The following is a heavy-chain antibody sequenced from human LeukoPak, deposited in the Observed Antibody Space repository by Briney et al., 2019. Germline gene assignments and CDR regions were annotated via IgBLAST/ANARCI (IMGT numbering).Heavy chain of an antibody. J-gene: IGHJ5*02. CDR2: IYHSGST. V-gene: IGHV4-30-2*01. Sequence: SETLSLTCTVSGGSISSGGYYWSWIRQPPGTGLEWIRYIYHSGSTYYNPSLKSRVTISVDRSKNQFSLKLSSVTAADTAVYYCAREITIVVVPAAYNEGGWFDPWGQGTLVTVSS. CDR1: GGSISSGGYY. D-gene: IGHD2-2*01. CDR3: AREITIVVVPAAYNEGGWFDP.